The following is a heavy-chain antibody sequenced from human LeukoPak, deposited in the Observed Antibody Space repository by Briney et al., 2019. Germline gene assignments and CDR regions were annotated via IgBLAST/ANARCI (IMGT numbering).Heavy chain of an antibody. V-gene: IGHV3-74*01. Sequence: PGGSLRLSCTASGFTFSNYWMHWVRQAPEKGLVWVSRIDTDGTRTYYADSVKGRFTISRDNSKNTLYLQMNSLRAEDTAVYYCAKDEGRDYFDYWGQGTLVTVSS. CDR1: GFTFSNYW. J-gene: IGHJ4*02. CDR3: AKDEGRDYFDY. CDR2: IDTDGTRT. D-gene: IGHD1-26*01.